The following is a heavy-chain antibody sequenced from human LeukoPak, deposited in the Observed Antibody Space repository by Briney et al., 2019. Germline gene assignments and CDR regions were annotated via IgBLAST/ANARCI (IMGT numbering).Heavy chain of an antibody. CDR1: GFTFSYYG. J-gene: IGHJ4*02. D-gene: IGHD6-13*01. CDR3: AKIVQFTAATGTGLDY. V-gene: IGHV3-33*06. Sequence: GRSLRLSCAASGFTFSYYGMHWVRQAPGKGLDWVAVIWYDGSHIYYADSVKGRFTISRDNSKNTMYLQMNSLRAEDTAVYYCAKIVQFTAATGTGLDYWGQGTLVTVSP. CDR2: IWYDGSHI.